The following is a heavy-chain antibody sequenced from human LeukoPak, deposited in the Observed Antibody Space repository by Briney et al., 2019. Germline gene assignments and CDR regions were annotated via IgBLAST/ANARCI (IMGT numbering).Heavy chain of an antibody. Sequence: PSESLSLTCAVSGGSISSSNWWSWVRQPPGKGLEWIGEIYHSGSTNYNPSLKSRVTISVDKSKNQFSLKLSSVTAADTAVYYCATNLVVPAAPGGDAFDIWGKGTMVTVSS. CDR2: IYHSGST. CDR3: ATNLVVPAAPGGDAFDI. V-gene: IGHV4-4*02. CDR1: GGSISSSNW. J-gene: IGHJ3*02. D-gene: IGHD2-2*01.